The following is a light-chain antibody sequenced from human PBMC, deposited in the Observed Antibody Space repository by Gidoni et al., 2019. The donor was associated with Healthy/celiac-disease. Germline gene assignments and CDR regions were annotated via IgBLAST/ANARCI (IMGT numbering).Light chain of an antibody. CDR2: YAS. V-gene: IGKV3-11*01. CDR3: QQRSNWPGLT. J-gene: IGKJ4*01. Sequence: DIVLTQSAATLSLSPGERATLSCRASQSVSSHLAWYQQKPGQAPRLLIYYASNRATGIPARFSGSGSGTDFTLTISSLEPEDFAVYYCQQRSNWPGLTFGGGTKVEIK. CDR1: QSVSSH.